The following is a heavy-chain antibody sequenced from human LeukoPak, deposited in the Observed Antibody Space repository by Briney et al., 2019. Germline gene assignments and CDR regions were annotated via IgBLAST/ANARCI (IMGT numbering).Heavy chain of an antibody. V-gene: IGHV4-59*01. CDR1: GDSISSYY. CDR2: IYYSGST. Sequence: PSETLSLTCTVSGDSISSYYWSWIRQPPGKGLEWIGYIYYSGSTNYNPSLTSRVAISVDTSKNQFSLKLSSVTAADTALYYCARTDYYGSGSYYKHWGQGTLVTVSS. J-gene: IGHJ4*02. CDR3: ARTDYYGSGSYYKH. D-gene: IGHD3-10*01.